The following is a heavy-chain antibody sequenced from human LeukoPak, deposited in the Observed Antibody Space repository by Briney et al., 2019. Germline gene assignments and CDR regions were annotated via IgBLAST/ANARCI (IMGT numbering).Heavy chain of an antibody. CDR1: GGSISSYY. D-gene: IGHD6-13*01. CDR2: IYYSGST. V-gene: IGHV4-59*08. J-gene: IGHJ5*02. CDR3: AQTFIAAAGTSWFDP. Sequence: SETLSLTCTVSGGSISSYYWSWIRQPPGKGLEWIGYIYYSGSTNYNPSLKSRVTISVDTSKNQFSLKLSSVTAADTAVYYCAQTFIAAAGTSWFDPWGQGTLVTVSS.